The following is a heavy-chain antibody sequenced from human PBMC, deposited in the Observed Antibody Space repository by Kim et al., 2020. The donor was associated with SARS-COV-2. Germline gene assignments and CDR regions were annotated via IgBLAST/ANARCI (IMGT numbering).Heavy chain of an antibody. CDR1: GGSFSGYY. D-gene: IGHD5-18*01. CDR2: INHSGST. CDR3: ARGVQGYSYYYGMDV. Sequence: SETLSLTCAVYGGSFSGYYWSWIRQPPGKGLEWIGEINHSGSTNYNPSLKSRVNISVDTSKNQFSLKLSSVTAADTAVYYCARGVQGYSYYYGMDVWGQGTTVTVSS. J-gene: IGHJ6*02. V-gene: IGHV4-34*01.